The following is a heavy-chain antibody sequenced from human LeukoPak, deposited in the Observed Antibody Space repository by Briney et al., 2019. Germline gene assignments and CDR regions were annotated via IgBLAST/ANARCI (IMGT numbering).Heavy chain of an antibody. V-gene: IGHV4-59*01. D-gene: IGHD3-10*01. CDR1: GGSISSYY. Sequence: SETLSLTCTVSGGSISSYYWSWIRQPPGKGLEWIGYIYYSGSTNYNPSLKSRVTISVDTSKHQFSLKLSSVTAADTAVYYCARFCGSGSYYFPWFDPWGQGTLVTVSS. CDR2: IYYSGST. CDR3: ARFCGSGSYYFPWFDP. J-gene: IGHJ5*02.